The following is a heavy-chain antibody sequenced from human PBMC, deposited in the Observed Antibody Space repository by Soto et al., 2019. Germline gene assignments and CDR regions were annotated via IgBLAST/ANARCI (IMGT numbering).Heavy chain of an antibody. V-gene: IGHV4-39*01. CDR3: ARRERSRGYLYSDYDSGSE. J-gene: IGHJ4*02. D-gene: IGHD5-12*01. Sequence: PSETLSLTCTVSGASITSNSYWAWMRQPPGKGLEWIGSIYYTEGTSPNPSLRSRVTMSVDTSNNQFSLRLSSVTAADTAVYYCARRERSRGYLYSDYDSGSEWGQGTLVTVSS. CDR2: IYYTEGT. CDR1: GASITSNSY.